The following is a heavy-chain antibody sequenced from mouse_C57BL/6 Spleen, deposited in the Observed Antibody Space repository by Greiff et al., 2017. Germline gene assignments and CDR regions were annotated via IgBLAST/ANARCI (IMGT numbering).Heavy chain of an antibody. CDR2: IHPNSGST. Sequence: QVQLKQPGAELVKPGASVKLSCKASGYTFTSYWMHWVKQRPGQGLEWIGMIHPNSGSTNYNEKFKSKATLTVDKSSSTAYMQLSSLTSADSAVYYCARGISWSFAYWGQGTLVTVSA. CDR3: ARGISWSFAY. J-gene: IGHJ3*01. V-gene: IGHV1-64*01. CDR1: GYTFTSYW.